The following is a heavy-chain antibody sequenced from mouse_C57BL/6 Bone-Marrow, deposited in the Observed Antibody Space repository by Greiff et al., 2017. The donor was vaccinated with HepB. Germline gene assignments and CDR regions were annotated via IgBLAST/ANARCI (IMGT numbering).Heavy chain of an antibody. J-gene: IGHJ1*03. V-gene: IGHV1-64*01. CDR3: ARSIIPYGYWYFDV. Sequence: QVQLQQPGAELVKPGASVKLSCKASGYTFTSYWMHWVKQRPGQGLEWIGMIHPNSGSTKYNEKFKSKATLTVDKSFSTAYMQLSSLTSEDSAVYYCARSIIPYGYWYFDVWGTGTTVTVSS. CDR2: IHPNSGST. CDR1: GYTFTSYW. D-gene: IGHD1-1*02.